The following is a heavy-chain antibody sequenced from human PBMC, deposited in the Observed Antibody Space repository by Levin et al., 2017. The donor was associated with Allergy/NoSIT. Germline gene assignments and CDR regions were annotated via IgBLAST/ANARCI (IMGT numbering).Heavy chain of an antibody. J-gene: IGHJ4*02. CDR1: GGTFSSYA. V-gene: IGHV1-69*13. CDR3: ATLGSTARVQYYFDY. CDR2: IIPIFGTA. Sequence: ASVKVSCKASGGTFSSYAISWVRQAPGQGLEWMGGIIPIFGTANYAQKFQGRVTITADESTSTAYMELSSLRSEDTAVYYCATLGSTARVQYYFDYWGQGTLVTVSS. D-gene: IGHD5/OR15-5a*01.